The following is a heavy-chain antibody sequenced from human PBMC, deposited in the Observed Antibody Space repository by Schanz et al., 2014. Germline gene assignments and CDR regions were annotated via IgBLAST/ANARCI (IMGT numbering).Heavy chain of an antibody. CDR1: GITLSGYG. Sequence: EVQLLESGGGLVQPGGSLRLSCAASGITLSGYGVHWVRQAPGKGLEWVANIKQDGSEKYYVDSVKGRFTISRDNAKNSLYLQMNSLTAEDTAVYYCARGVRIDYWGQGTLVTVSS. D-gene: IGHD3-3*01. CDR3: ARGVRIDY. CDR2: IKQDGSEK. J-gene: IGHJ4*02. V-gene: IGHV3-7*01.